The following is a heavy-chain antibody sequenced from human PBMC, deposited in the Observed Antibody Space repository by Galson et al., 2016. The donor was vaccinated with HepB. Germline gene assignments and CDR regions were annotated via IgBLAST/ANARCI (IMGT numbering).Heavy chain of an antibody. Sequence: CAATGFTVSVNYMAWVRQAPGKGLEWVSVIYSGGHIDYADSVKGRFSISRDNSKNALYLQMDSLRADDTAVYYCASNLVATAIDAFDIWGQGTMVTVSS. D-gene: IGHD2-21*02. V-gene: IGHV3-53*01. CDR2: IYSGGHI. CDR3: ASNLVATAIDAFDI. J-gene: IGHJ3*02. CDR1: GFTVSVNY.